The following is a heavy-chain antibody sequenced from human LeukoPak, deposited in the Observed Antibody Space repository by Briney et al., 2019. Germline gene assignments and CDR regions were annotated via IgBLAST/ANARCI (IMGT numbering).Heavy chain of an antibody. Sequence: PSETLSLTCTVSCGSISSYYWSWIRQPPGKGLEWIGYIYYSGSTNYNPSLKSRVTISVDTSKNQFSLKLSSVIAADTAVYYCAKIPDYGASWYFDYWGQGTLVTVSS. D-gene: IGHD4-17*01. V-gene: IGHV4-59*01. J-gene: IGHJ4*02. CDR3: AKIPDYGASWYFDY. CDR1: CGSISSYY. CDR2: IYYSGST.